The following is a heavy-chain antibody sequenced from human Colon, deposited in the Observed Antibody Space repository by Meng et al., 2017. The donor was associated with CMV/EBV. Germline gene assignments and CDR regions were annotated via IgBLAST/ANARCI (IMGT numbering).Heavy chain of an antibody. D-gene: IGHD4-11*01. Sequence: GESLKISCVASGSRFGGYGMHWVRQAPGKGLEWVAFVNYDGTNKFYGDFVKGRFTISRDTYKNSVYLQMDSLRPEDTALYYCAKDPNESHDYPRGAYNYYGMDVWGQGTTVTVSS. CDR3: AKDPNESHDYPRGAYNYYGMDV. J-gene: IGHJ6*02. V-gene: IGHV3-30*02. CDR2: VNYDGTNK. CDR1: GSRFGGYG.